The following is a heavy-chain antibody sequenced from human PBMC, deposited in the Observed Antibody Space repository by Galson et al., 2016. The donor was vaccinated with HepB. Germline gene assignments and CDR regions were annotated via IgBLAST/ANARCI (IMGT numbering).Heavy chain of an antibody. D-gene: IGHD4-23*01. V-gene: IGHV4-31*03. CDR1: GDSVNTKAYY. Sequence: TLSLTCTVSGDSVNTKAYYWSWIRQHPGKGLEWIGYIFYSGSTSYNPSLKSRITITVDTSKNHFSLTVSSLTAADTAVYYCARGPHYGGYNGLDVWGQGTTVTVSS. CDR3: ARGPHYGGYNGLDV. J-gene: IGHJ6*02. CDR2: IFYSGST.